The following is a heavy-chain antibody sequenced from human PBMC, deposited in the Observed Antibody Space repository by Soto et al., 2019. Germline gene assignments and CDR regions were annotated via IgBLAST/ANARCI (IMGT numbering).Heavy chain of an antibody. CDR3: ARGLRNYYDRSGLHY. CDR2: ISYTGSTS. V-gene: IGHV3-48*03. Sequence: PGGSLRLSCVGSEFTFSNYEMNWVRQAPGKGLEWVSYISYTGSTSYYADSVRGRFTISRDNSKNSLYLQMNSLRAEDTAVYYCARGLRNYYDRSGLHYWGQGTLVTVS. D-gene: IGHD3-22*01. J-gene: IGHJ4*02. CDR1: EFTFSNYE.